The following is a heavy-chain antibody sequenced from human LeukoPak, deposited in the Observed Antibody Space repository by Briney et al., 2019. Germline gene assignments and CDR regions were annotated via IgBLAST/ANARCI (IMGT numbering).Heavy chain of an antibody. D-gene: IGHD7-27*01. Sequence: GASVKVSCKASGYTFTSYDINWVRQTTGQGLEWMGWMNPNSGNTGYAQKFQGRVTMTRNTSISTAYMELSSLRSEDTAVYYCARSGRSLGAFDIWGQGTMVTVSS. V-gene: IGHV1-8*01. CDR3: ARSGRSLGAFDI. CDR1: GYTFTSYD. J-gene: IGHJ3*02. CDR2: MNPNSGNT.